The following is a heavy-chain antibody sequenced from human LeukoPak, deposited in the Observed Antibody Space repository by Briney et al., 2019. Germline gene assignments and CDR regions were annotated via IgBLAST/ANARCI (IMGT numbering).Heavy chain of an antibody. CDR3: ARRTFRSHSTVGY. J-gene: IGHJ4*02. V-gene: IGHV1-8*01. CDR2: MNPTSGST. D-gene: IGHD1-1*01. CDR1: GYTFTSYD. Sequence: ASVKVSCKPSGYTFTSYDINWVRQATGQGLEWMGWMNPTSGSTGYAQKFQGRVTMTRNTSISTAYMELSSLRSEDTAVYYCARRTFRSHSTVGYWGQGTLVTVSS.